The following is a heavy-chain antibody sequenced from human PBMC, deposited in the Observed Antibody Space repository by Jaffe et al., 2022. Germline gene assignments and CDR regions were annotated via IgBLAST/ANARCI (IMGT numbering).Heavy chain of an antibody. D-gene: IGHD2-2*01. CDR3: ARVARGYCSSTSCYYFDY. V-gene: IGHV3-53*02. CDR2: IYSGGST. J-gene: IGHJ4*02. Sequence: EVQLVETGGGLIQPGGSLRLSCAASGFTVSSNYMSWVRQAPGKGLEWVSVIYSGGSTYYADSVKGRFTISRDNSKNTLYLQMNSLRAEDTAVYYCARVARGYCSSTSCYYFDYWGQGTLVTVSS. CDR1: GFTVSSNY.